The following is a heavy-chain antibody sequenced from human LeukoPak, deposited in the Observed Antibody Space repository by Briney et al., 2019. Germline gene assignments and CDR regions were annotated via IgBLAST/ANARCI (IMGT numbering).Heavy chain of an antibody. CDR1: GYTFTSYG. V-gene: IGHV1-18*01. J-gene: IGHJ6*02. D-gene: IGHD2-21*02. CDR3: ARDGAYCGGDCYPNYYYYYGMDV. Sequence: ASVKVSCKASGYTFTSYGISWVRQAPGQGLEWMRWISAYNGNTNYAQKLQGRVTMTTDTSTSTAYMELRSLRSDDTAVYYCARDGAYCGGDCYPNYYYYYGMDVWGQGTTVTVSS. CDR2: ISAYNGNT.